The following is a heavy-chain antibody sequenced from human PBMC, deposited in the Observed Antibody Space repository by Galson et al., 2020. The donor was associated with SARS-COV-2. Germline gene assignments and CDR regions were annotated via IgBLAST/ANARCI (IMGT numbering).Heavy chain of an antibody. V-gene: IGHV1-69*13. D-gene: IGHD5-12*01. CDR2: IIPIFGTA. J-gene: IGHJ5*02. CDR1: GGTFSSYA. CDR3: ARVQAPRRIVATIRGGFDP. Sequence: SVKVSCKASGGTFSSYAISWVRQAPGQGLEWMGGIIPIFGTANYAQKFQGRVTITADESTSTAYMELSSLRSEDTAVYYCARVQAPRRIVATIRGGFDPWGQGTLVTVSS.